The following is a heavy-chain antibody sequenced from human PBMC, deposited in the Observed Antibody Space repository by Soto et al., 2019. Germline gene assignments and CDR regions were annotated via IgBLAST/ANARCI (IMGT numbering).Heavy chain of an antibody. J-gene: IGHJ4*01. Sequence: QLQLVESGGGVVQPGGSLRLSCAASGFTFSAYGMHWVRQAPGKGLDWVAVISYDGSFRYYLDSLEGRFTISRDNSKNTLYLHMNSLRTEDTAVYYCAKDEQTWSNPTYPLSHFDLWGHGTLVTVSS. V-gene: IGHV3-30*18. CDR1: GFTFSAYG. CDR2: ISYDGSFR. CDR3: AKDEQTWSNPTYPLSHFDL. D-gene: IGHD2-8*02.